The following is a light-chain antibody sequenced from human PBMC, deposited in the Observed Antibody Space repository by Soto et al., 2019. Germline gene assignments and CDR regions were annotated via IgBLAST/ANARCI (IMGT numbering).Light chain of an antibody. V-gene: IGKV1-5*01. Sequence: DIQMTQSPSTLSASIGDRVTITCRASQSISYWLTWYQQKPGKAPKLLIYDASILESGVPSTFSGSGSGTEFTLTISSLQPYDFATYYCQQYNSYSYTFGQGTKVEIK. CDR1: QSISYW. J-gene: IGKJ2*01. CDR2: DAS. CDR3: QQYNSYSYT.